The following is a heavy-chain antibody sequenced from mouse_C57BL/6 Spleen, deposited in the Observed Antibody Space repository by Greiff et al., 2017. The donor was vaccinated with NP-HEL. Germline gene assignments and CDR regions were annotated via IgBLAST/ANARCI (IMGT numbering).Heavy chain of an antibody. CDR2: ISDGGSST. J-gene: IGHJ1*03. CDR3: ASASGDWYFDV. Sequence: EVNLVESGGGLVKPGGSLKLSCAASGFTFSSYAMSWVRQTPEKRLEWVATISDGGSSTYYPDNVKGRFTISRDNAKNNLYLQMSHLKSEDTAMYYCASASGDWYFDVWGTGTTVTVSS. D-gene: IGHD6-1*01. CDR1: GFTFSSYA. V-gene: IGHV5-4*03.